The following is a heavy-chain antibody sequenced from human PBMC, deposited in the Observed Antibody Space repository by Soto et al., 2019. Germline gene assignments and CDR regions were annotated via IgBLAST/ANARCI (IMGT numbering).Heavy chain of an antibody. D-gene: IGHD2-15*01. CDR1: GYTFTSYY. J-gene: IGHJ6*03. V-gene: IGHV1-46*01. CDR3: ARGRGGFVVVAGYYYMDV. CDR2: INHSGDST. Sequence: GASVKVSCKAYGYTFTSYYVHWVRQATGQGLEWMGIINHSGDSTSYAQKFQGIVIMTRATSISTFYLELCSLRSEDTAVYYCARGRGGFVVVAGYYYMDVWRKGTTVTVS.